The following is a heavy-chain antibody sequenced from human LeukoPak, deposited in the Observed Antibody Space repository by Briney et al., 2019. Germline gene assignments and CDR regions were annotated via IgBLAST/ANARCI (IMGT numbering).Heavy chain of an antibody. CDR2: IYYSGST. J-gene: IGHJ6*02. CDR3: ARENADVGYYYYGMDV. CDR1: GGSVSSDSYY. V-gene: IGHV4-61*01. Sequence: SETLSLTCTVSGGSVSSDSYYWSWIRQPPGKGLEWIGYIYYSGSTNYNPSLKSRVTISVNTSKNQFSLKLSSVTAADAAVYYRARENADVGYYYYGMDVWGQGTTVTVSS.